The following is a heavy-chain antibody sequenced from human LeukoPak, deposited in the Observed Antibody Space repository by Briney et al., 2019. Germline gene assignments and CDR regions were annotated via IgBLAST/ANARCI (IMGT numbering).Heavy chain of an antibody. D-gene: IGHD2-15*01. J-gene: IGHJ5*02. Sequence: GESLKISCQGSGYSFTNYWIAWVRQMPGKGLEWMGIIYPGDSDTRYSPSFQGQVTISADKSISTASLQWGSLKASDTAMYYCARSQGYCSGGSCLQGDWFDPWGQGTLVTVSS. V-gene: IGHV5-51*01. CDR1: GYSFTNYW. CDR2: IYPGDSDT. CDR3: ARSQGYCSGGSCLQGDWFDP.